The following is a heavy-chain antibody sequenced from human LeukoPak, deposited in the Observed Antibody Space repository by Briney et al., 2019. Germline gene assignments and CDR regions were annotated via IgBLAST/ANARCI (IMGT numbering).Heavy chain of an antibody. D-gene: IGHD3-10*01. CDR3: ARGNLRFGELSIDY. CDR1: GGTFSSYA. J-gene: IGHJ4*02. Sequence: SVKVSCKASGGTFSSYAISWVRQAPGQGLEWMGGIIPIFGTANYAQEFQGRVTITADESTSTAYMELSSLRSEDTAVYYCARGNLRFGELSIDYWGQGTLVTVSS. V-gene: IGHV1-69*13. CDR2: IIPIFGTA.